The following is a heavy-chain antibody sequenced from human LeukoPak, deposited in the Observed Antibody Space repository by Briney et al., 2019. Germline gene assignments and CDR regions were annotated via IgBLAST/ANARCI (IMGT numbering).Heavy chain of an antibody. CDR2: IYYSGST. CDR3: ARVRYYDFWSGSKIFDY. D-gene: IGHD3-3*01. V-gene: IGHV4-59*01. J-gene: IGHJ4*02. CDR1: GGSISSYY. Sequence: PSETLSLTCTVSGGSISSYYWSWIRQPPGKGLEWIGYIYYSGSTNYNPSLKSRVTISVDTSKNQFSLKLSSVTAADTAVYYCARVRYYDFWSGSKIFDYWGQGTLVTVSS.